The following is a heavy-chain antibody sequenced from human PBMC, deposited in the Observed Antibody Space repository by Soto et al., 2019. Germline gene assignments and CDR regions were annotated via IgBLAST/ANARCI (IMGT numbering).Heavy chain of an antibody. J-gene: IGHJ4*02. CDR3: QGTIFGVVTHDY. Sequence: QLQLQESGPGLVKPSETLSLTCTVSGGSISSSSYYWGWIRQPPGKGLEWIGSIYYSGSTYYNPSLKSRLTISVDTSKNQCALKLSSVSAADTAVYYCQGTIFGVVTHDYWGQGTLVTVSS. CDR2: IYYSGST. CDR1: GGSISSSSYY. V-gene: IGHV4-39*01. D-gene: IGHD3-3*01.